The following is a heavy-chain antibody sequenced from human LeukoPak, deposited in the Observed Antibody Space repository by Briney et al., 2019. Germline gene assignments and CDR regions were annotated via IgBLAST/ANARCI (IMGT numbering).Heavy chain of an antibody. Sequence: GGSLRLSCAASGFDFSTYAINWVRQAPGKGLEWVSSISTMSNYIFYGDSVKGRFTISRDSAKNSVYLQMNSLRPEDTAVYYCSRDRLGGLDLWGQGTLVTVSS. CDR3: SRDRLGGLDL. CDR1: GFDFSTYA. D-gene: IGHD5-12*01. J-gene: IGHJ5*02. CDR2: ISTMSNYI. V-gene: IGHV3-21*01.